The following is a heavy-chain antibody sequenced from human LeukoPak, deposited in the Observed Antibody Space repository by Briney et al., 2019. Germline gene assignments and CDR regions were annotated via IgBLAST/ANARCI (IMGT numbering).Heavy chain of an antibody. V-gene: IGHV1-18*01. Sequence: ASVKVSCKASGGTFSSYAISWVRQAPGQGLEWMGWINVYNGETKKTQNSHDRLTLTTDTSTSTAYMELRSLRSDDTAFYYCARGTMRDGHWGQGTLVTVSS. CDR3: ARGTMRDGH. D-gene: IGHD5-24*01. CDR1: GGTFSSYA. CDR2: INVYNGET. J-gene: IGHJ4*02.